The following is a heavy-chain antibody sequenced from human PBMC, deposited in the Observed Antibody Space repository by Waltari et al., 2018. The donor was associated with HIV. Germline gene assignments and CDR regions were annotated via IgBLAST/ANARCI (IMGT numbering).Heavy chain of an antibody. J-gene: IGHJ4*02. CDR1: GVSINIGGYY. CDR2: IYNNGNT. V-gene: IGHV4-31*11. D-gene: IGHD2-15*01. CDR3: ARGRKGYLGIEDFDS. Sequence: QVQLQESGPGLLRPSQTLSLTCAVSGVSINIGGYYWSWVRQNPGTGLEWIGHIYNNGNTYYNPSLQSRVTISLDTSQKQCSLRLNSVTAADNAVDYCARGRKGYLGIEDFDSWGQGTLVTVSS.